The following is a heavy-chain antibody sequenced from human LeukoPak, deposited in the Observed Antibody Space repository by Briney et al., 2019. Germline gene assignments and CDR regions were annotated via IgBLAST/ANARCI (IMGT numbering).Heavy chain of an antibody. CDR1: GDSPSSGNYY. CDR2: MSPSGPT. D-gene: IGHD3-22*01. CDR3: AWGHDDRSGSFDY. Sequence: PGSLSLTCTLSGDSPSSGNYYLTWTRQHPGKGLDWISYMSPSGPTKDNPSLKSRVTTSVETSRTQFSLRLSSVTAADTAMYYCAWGHDDRSGSFDYWGQGTLVTVSS. V-gene: IGHV4-61*01. J-gene: IGHJ4*02.